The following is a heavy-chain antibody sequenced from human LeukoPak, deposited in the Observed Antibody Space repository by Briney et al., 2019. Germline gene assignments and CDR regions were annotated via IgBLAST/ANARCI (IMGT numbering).Heavy chain of an antibody. V-gene: IGHV1-8*03. CDR3: ARGLPGIVGAGESFHYMDV. CDR1: GYTFTSYD. CDR2: MNPNSGNT. J-gene: IGHJ6*03. Sequence: ASVKVSCKASGYTFTSYDIDWVRQATGQGLEWMGWMNPNSGNTGYAQKFQGRVTITRNTIISTDYMELSSLRSENTGVYYSARGLPGIVGAGESFHYMDVWGKGTTVTVSS. D-gene: IGHD1-26*01.